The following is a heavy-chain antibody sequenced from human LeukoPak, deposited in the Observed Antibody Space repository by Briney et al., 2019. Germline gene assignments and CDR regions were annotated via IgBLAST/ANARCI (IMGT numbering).Heavy chain of an antibody. CDR3: ARARLHHTYGSGTSFDY. D-gene: IGHD3-10*01. Sequence: PGGSLRLSCAASGFTFSSYSMNWVRQAPGKGLEWVSSISSSSSYIYYADSVKGRFTISRDNAKNSLYLQMNSLRAEDTAVYYCARARLHHTYGSGTSFDYWGQGILVTVSS. J-gene: IGHJ4*02. CDR2: ISSSSSYI. CDR1: GFTFSSYS. V-gene: IGHV3-21*01.